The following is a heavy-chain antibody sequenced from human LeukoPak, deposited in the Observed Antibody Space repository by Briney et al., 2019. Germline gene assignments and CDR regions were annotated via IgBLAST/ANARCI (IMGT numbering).Heavy chain of an antibody. CDR1: GFTFSSYG. CDR2: ISYDGSNK. V-gene: IGHV3-30*03. J-gene: IGHJ4*02. Sequence: PGGSLRLSCAASGFTFSSYGMHWVRQAPGKGLEWVAVISYDGSNKYYADSVKGRFTISRDNSKNTLYLQMNSLRAEDTAVYYCASQLDGTLDYWGQGTLVTVSS. D-gene: IGHD2-2*01. CDR3: ASQLDGTLDY.